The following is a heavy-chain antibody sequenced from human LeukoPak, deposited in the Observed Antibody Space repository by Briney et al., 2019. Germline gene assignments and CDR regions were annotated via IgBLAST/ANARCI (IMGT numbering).Heavy chain of an antibody. CDR2: ISSSSSYI. V-gene: IGHV3-21*01. J-gene: IGHJ3*02. CDR3: ARKGGGYYYADAFDI. D-gene: IGHD3-22*01. CDR1: GFIFSSYS. Sequence: KPGGSLRLSCAASGFIFSSYSMNWVRQAPGKGLEWVSSISSSSSYIYYADSVKGRFTISRGNAKNSLYLQMNSLRAEDTAVYYCARKGGGYYYADAFDIWGQGTMVTVSS.